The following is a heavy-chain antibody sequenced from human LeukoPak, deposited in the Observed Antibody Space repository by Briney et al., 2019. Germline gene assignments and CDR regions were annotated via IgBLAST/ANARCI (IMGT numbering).Heavy chain of an antibody. D-gene: IGHD2-21*02. J-gene: IGHJ4*02. Sequence: ASVKVSCKASGYTFTSYGISWVRQAPGQGLEGMGWISAYNGNTNYAQKLQGRVTMTTDTSTSTAYMELRSLRSDDAAVYYCAREMVVTANFDYWGQGTMVTVSS. CDR1: GYTFTSYG. CDR3: AREMVVTANFDY. CDR2: ISAYNGNT. V-gene: IGHV1-18*01.